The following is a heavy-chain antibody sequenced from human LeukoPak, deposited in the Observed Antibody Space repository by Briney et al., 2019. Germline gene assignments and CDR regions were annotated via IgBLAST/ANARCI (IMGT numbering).Heavy chain of an antibody. D-gene: IGHD3-3*01. CDR2: IIAYNGNT. J-gene: IGHJ4*02. CDR1: GYTFTSYA. Sequence: ASVKVSCKASGYTFTSYAISWVRQAPGQGLEWMGWIIAYNGNTNYAQKLQGRVTMTTDTSTSTAYMELRSLRSDDTAVYYCARGQYYDFWGGSDAPIDYWGQGTLVTVSS. CDR3: ARGQYYDFWGGSDAPIDY. V-gene: IGHV1-18*01.